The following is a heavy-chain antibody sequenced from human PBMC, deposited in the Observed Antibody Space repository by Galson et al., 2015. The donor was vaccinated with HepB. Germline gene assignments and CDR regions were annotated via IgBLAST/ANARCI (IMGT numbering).Heavy chain of an antibody. CDR3: VRSSGYSRTWYAGPADFDY. D-gene: IGHD6-13*01. J-gene: IGHJ4*02. CDR2: TTSTSSYV. V-gene: IGHV3-21*01. CDR1: GFTFSTFG. Sequence: SLRLSCATSGFTFSTFGMHWVRQAPGKGLEWVSSTTSTSSYVYYAGSVKGRFAISRDNAKNSLYLRMNSLRAEDTAVYYCVRSSGYSRTWYAGPADFDYWGQGILVTVSS.